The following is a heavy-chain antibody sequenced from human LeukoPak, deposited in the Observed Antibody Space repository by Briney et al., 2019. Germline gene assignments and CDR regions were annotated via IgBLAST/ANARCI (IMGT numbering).Heavy chain of an antibody. D-gene: IGHD7-27*01. CDR1: GFTFSIYT. J-gene: IGHJ3*02. Sequence: GGSLRLSCAASGFTFSIYTMNWVRQAPGKGLEWVSSISSSSTYIYYADSVKGRFTISRDNAKNSLYLQTNSLRAEDTAVYYCARDLHSGEVDIWGQGTMVTVSS. CDR3: ARDLHSGEVDI. V-gene: IGHV3-21*01. CDR2: ISSSSTYI.